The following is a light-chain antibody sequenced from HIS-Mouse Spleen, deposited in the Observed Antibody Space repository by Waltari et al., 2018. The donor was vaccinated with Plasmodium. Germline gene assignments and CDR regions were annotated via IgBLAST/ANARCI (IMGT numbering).Light chain of an antibody. CDR3: CSYAGSYTWV. J-gene: IGLJ3*02. CDR1: NSDVVGNHY. CDR2: NVN. V-gene: IGLV2-11*01. Sequence: QSALTQPRSLSVSPGQSVTLPCTLTNSDVVGNHYLPWSQQHPGKPPKLMIYNVNKRPSGVPDRCSSSKSGNTASLTISGLQAEDEADYYCCSYAGSYTWVFGGGTKLTVL.